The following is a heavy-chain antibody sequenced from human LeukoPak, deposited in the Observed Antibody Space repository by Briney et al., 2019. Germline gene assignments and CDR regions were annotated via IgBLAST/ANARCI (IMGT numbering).Heavy chain of an antibody. V-gene: IGHV3-11*04. D-gene: IGHD3-22*01. CDR3: ARRYYDSSGYSGFDP. CDR2: ISSSSSTI. Sequence: GGSLRLSCAASEFIFSDYYMSWIRQAPGKGLEWVSYISSSSSTIYYADSVKGRFTISRDNAKNSLYLQMNSLRAEDTAVYYCARRYYDSSGYSGFDPWGQGTLVTVSS. CDR1: EFIFSDYY. J-gene: IGHJ5*02.